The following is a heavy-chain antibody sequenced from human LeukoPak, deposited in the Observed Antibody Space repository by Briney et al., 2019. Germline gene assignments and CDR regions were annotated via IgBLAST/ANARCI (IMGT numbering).Heavy chain of an antibody. D-gene: IGHD1/OR15-1a*01. J-gene: IGHJ5*02. Sequence: SETLSLTCTVSGGSISSSSYYWGWIRQPPGKGLEWIGSIYYSGSTYYNPSLKSRVTLSVDTSKNQFSLKLSSVTAADTAVYYCARGTLANPWGQGTLVTVSS. V-gene: IGHV4-39*07. CDR3: ARGTLANP. CDR1: GGSISSSSYY. CDR2: IYYSGST.